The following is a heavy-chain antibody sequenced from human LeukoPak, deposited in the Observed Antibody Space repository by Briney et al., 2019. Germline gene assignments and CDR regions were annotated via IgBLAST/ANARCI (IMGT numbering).Heavy chain of an antibody. CDR2: IWYDGSNK. CDR3: ASDPLVTGWGYYFDY. CDR1: GFTFSSYG. Sequence: GGSLRLSCAASGFTFSSYGMHWVRQAPGKGLEWVAVIWYDGSNKYYADSVKGRFTISRDNSKNTLYLQMNSLRAEDTAVYYCASDPLVTGWGYYFDYWGQGTLVTVSS. J-gene: IGHJ4*02. D-gene: IGHD1-20*01. V-gene: IGHV3-33*01.